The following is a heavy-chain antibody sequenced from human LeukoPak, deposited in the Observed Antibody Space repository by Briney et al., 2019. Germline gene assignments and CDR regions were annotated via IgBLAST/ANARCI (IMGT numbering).Heavy chain of an antibody. CDR1: GFTVSSNY. CDR2: IYTGGST. V-gene: IGHV3-66*02. Sequence: GGSLRLSCAASGFTVSSNYMSWVRQAPGTGLEWVSVIYTGGSTYYADSVKGRFTISRDNSKNTLYLQMNSLRAEDTAVYYCARKLAVAGTNYWGQGTLVTVSS. D-gene: IGHD6-19*01. J-gene: IGHJ4*02. CDR3: ARKLAVAGTNY.